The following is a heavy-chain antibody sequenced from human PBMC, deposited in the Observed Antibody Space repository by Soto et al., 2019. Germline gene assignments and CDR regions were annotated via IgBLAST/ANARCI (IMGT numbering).Heavy chain of an antibody. J-gene: IGHJ4*02. Sequence: PSETLSLTCAVYGGSFSGYYWSWIRQPPGKGLEWIGEINHSGSTNYNPSLKSRVTISVDTSKNQFSLKLSSVTAADTAVYYCATTVSSSWSGLISDYWGQGTLVTVSS. CDR1: GGSFSGYY. V-gene: IGHV4-34*01. CDR2: INHSGST. CDR3: ATTVSSSWSGLISDY. D-gene: IGHD6-13*01.